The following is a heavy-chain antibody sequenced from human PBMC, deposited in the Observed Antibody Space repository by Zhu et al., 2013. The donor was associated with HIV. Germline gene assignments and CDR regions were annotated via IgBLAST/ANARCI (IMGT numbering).Heavy chain of an antibody. CDR1: GYTFTDYY. Sequence: QVQLVQSGAEMRKTGASVRVSCRASGYTFTDYYLHWVRQAPGQGLEWMGWINPNNGVTYYAQNFQGRVTMTRDTSINTAYMELSRLTSDDTAVYYCAREVLGTTDFWGQGTLVTVSS. J-gene: IGHJ4*02. CDR2: INPNNGVT. V-gene: IGHV1-2*02. CDR3: AREVLGTTDF. D-gene: IGHD4-17*01.